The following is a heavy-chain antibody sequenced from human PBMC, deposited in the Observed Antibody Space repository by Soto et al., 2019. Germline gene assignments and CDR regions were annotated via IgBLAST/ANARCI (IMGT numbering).Heavy chain of an antibody. CDR3: AHSQIYDFWSGYPSGPFDY. J-gene: IGHJ4*02. V-gene: IGHV2-5*01. CDR2: IYWNDDK. CDR1: GFSLSTSGVG. Sequence: SGPTLVNPTQTLTLTCTFSGFSLSTSGVGVGWIRQPPGKALGWLALIYWNDDKRYSPSLKSRLTITKDTSKNQVVLTMTNMDPVDTATYYCAHSQIYDFWSGYPSGPFDYWGQGTLVTVSS. D-gene: IGHD3-3*01.